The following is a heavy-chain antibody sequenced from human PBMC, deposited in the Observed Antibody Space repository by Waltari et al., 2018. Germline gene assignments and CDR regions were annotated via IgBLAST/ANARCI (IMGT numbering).Heavy chain of an antibody. Sequence: QVQLQESGPGLVTPSQTLSLTCTVSGGSISSGGYYWICTRQHPGKGLAWIGYIYYSGSTYYNPSLKSRVTVSVDTSKNQFSLKLSSVTAADTAVYYCARGNRFGELLNYFDYWGQGTLVTVSS. J-gene: IGHJ4*02. D-gene: IGHD3-10*01. CDR1: GGSISSGGYY. CDR2: IYYSGST. V-gene: IGHV4-31*03. CDR3: ARGNRFGELLNYFDY.